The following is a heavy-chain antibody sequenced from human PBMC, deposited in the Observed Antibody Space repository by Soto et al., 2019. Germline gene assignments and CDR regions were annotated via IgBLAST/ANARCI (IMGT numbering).Heavy chain of an antibody. D-gene: IGHD3-3*01. CDR2: IPPDEYYI. CDR1: GFTFIGYV. Sequence: QIQLVESGGGVVQPGRSLRLSCATSGFTFIGYVFHWIRQAPGKGLEWVAMIPPDEYYISYADSVKGRFNISRDNSKNALYLQMDSLKPEDTARYFFARDPEQLKFGDIDYWGQGTLVTVSS. V-gene: IGHV3-33*05. J-gene: IGHJ4*02. CDR3: ARDPEQLKFGDIDY.